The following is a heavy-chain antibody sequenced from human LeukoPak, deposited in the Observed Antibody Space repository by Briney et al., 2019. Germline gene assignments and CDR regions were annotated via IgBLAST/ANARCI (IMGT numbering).Heavy chain of an antibody. CDR3: ATPAVAGTGFFDY. CDR1: GYTFTGYC. Sequence: ASVKVSCKASGYTFTGYCLHWVRQAPGQGLEWMGWISAYNGNTNYAQKLQGRVTMTTDTSTSTAYMELRSLRSDDTAVYYCATPAVAGTGFFDYWGQGTLVTVSS. J-gene: IGHJ4*02. CDR2: ISAYNGNT. D-gene: IGHD6-19*01. V-gene: IGHV1-18*04.